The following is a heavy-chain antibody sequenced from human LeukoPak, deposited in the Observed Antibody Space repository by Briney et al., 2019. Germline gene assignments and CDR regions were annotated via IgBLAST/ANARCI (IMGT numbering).Heavy chain of an antibody. Sequence: GGSLRLSCAASGFTFSSYAMSWVRQAPGKGLEWVSVISGSGGSTYYADSVKGRFTISRDNSKNTLYLQMNSLRAEDTAVYYCAKDYVRAARPKPLDYWGQGTLVTVSS. CDR3: AKDYVRAARPKPLDY. CDR1: GFTFSSYA. D-gene: IGHD6-6*01. J-gene: IGHJ4*02. CDR2: ISGSGGST. V-gene: IGHV3-23*01.